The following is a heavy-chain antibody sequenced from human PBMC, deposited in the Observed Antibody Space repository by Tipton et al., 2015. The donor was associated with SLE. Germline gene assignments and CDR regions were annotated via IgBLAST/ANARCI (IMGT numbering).Heavy chain of an antibody. CDR3: ARRCGKGLYL. D-gene: IGHD2-8*01. J-gene: IGHJ4*02. Sequence: TLSLTCAVYGGSFSGYYWSWIRQPPGKGLEWIGEINHSGTTTYNSSLKRRVTMSIDTSKNQFSLRLNSVTAADTAMYYCARRCGKGLYLWGQGTLVTVSS. CDR1: GGSFSGYY. V-gene: IGHV4-34*01. CDR2: INHSGTT.